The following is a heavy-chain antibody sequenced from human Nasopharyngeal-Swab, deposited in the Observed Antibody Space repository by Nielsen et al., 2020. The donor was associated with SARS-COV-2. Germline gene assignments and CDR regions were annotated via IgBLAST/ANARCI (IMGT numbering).Heavy chain of an antibody. V-gene: IGHV1-3*01. CDR1: GYTFTSYA. D-gene: IGHD3-22*01. CDR3: ARVRYYYDSSGYYHPRSESGFTDAFDI. CDR2: INAGNGNT. Sequence: ASVKVSCKASGYTFTSYAMHWGRQAPGQRLEWMGWINAGNGNTKYSQKFQGRVTITRDTSASTAYMELSSLRSEDTAVYYCARVRYYYDSSGYYHPRSESGFTDAFDIWGQGTMVTVSS. J-gene: IGHJ3*02.